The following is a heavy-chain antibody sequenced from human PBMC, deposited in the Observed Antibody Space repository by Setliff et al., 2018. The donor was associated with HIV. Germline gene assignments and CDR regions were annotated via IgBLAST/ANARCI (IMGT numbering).Heavy chain of an antibody. CDR3: ARDRLSYNFYYYGMDV. J-gene: IGHJ6*02. V-gene: IGHV1-2*02. CDR2: VIPNSGGT. Sequence: ASVKVSCKASGGSVTTYGITWVRQAPGQGLEWMGGVIPNSGGTNYAQKFQGRVIMTRDTSISTAYMQLSRLRSDDTAVYYCARDRLSYNFYYYGMDVWVPETLLVTVSS. D-gene: IGHD1-26*01. CDR1: GGSVTTYG.